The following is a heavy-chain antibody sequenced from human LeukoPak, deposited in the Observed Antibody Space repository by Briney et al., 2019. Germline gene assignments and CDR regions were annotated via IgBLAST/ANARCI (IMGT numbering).Heavy chain of an antibody. J-gene: IGHJ4*02. D-gene: IGHD5-12*01. CDR2: ISGDGGST. V-gene: IGHV3-43*02. CDR3: ATDIKSHRVATISLAY. CDR1: GFTFDDYA. Sequence: PGGSLRLSCAASGFTFDDYAMHWVRQAPGKGLEWVSLISGDGGSTYYADSVKGRFTISRDNSKNSLYLQMNSLRTEDTALYYCATDIKSHRVATISLAYWGQGTLVTVSS.